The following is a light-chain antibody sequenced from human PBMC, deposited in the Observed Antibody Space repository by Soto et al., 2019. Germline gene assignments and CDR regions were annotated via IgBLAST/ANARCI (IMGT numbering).Light chain of an antibody. CDR3: SSYTSNSTYV. Sequence: QSALTQPASVSGSPGQSITISCTGTSSDVGGYNYVSWYQQQPGKAPKLIIYDVSNRPSGVSNRFSRSKSGNTASLTISGLQAEDEAVYSCSSYTSNSTYVFGTGTKVTVL. CDR2: DVS. J-gene: IGLJ1*01. V-gene: IGLV2-14*01. CDR1: SSDVGGYNY.